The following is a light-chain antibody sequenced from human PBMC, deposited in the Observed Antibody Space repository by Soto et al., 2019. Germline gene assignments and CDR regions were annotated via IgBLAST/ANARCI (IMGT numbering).Light chain of an antibody. V-gene: IGKV3-15*01. Sequence: EIVMTQSPATLSVSPGERATPSCRASQSFSSTLAWYQQKPGQAPRLLIYGASTRATGIPARFGGSGSGTEFTLTISSLQFEDFAVYYCQQYNNWPRTFGQGTNVDIK. J-gene: IGKJ1*01. CDR2: GAS. CDR1: QSFSST. CDR3: QQYNNWPRT.